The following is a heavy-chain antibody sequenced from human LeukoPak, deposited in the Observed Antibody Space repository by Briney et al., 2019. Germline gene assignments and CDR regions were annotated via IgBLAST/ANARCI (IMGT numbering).Heavy chain of an antibody. Sequence: GGSLRLSCGTFGFTFSSYAMSWVRQAPGEGLEWVSAISGSGDSTYYADSVKGRFTISRDNSKNTLYLQMNSLRAEDTAVYYCAKDGSYYDFDYWGQGTLVTVSS. CDR3: AKDGSYYDFDY. J-gene: IGHJ4*02. CDR1: GFTFSSYA. D-gene: IGHD1-26*01. CDR2: ISGSGDST. V-gene: IGHV3-23*01.